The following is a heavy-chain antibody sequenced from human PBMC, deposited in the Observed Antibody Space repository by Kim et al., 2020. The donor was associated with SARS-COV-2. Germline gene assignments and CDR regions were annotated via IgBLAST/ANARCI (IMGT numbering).Heavy chain of an antibody. CDR1: GGSISSSNW. CDR2: IYHSGST. CDR3: ARKTGSSWYGNWFDP. J-gene: IGHJ5*02. V-gene: IGHV4-4*02. Sequence: SETLSLTCAVSGGSISSSNWWSWVRQPPGKGLEWIGEIYHSGSTNYNPSLKSRVTISVDKSKNQFSLKLSSVTAADTAVYYCARKTGSSWYGNWFDPWGQGTLVTVSS. D-gene: IGHD6-13*01.